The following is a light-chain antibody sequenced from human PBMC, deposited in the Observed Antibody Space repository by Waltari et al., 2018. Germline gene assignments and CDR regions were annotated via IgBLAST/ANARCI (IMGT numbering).Light chain of an antibody. CDR3: TSQTLDGVVL. CDR2: DVT. Sequence: QSALTQPASVSGSPGQSITISCTGIGSAIDDSDFVSWYQPHPGKAPRVIIYDVTIRPSGISDRFSASKSANTASLTISGLQPEDEGDYYCTSQTLDGVVLFGGGTQVTVL. CDR1: GSAIDDSDF. J-gene: IGLJ3*02. V-gene: IGLV2-14*03.